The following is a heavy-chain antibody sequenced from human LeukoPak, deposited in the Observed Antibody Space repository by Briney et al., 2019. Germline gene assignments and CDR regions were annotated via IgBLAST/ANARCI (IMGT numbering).Heavy chain of an antibody. CDR3: ARDREVGATIHDY. J-gene: IGHJ4*02. D-gene: IGHD1-26*01. CDR1: GFTFSNYY. V-gene: IGHV3-7*01. CDR2: IKPDGSVK. Sequence: GGSLRLSCAASGFTFSNYYMSWVRQVPGKGLEWVANIKPDGSVKSYVDSVKGRFTISRDNAENSLYLQLNSLRVDDTAVYFCARDREVGATIHDYWGQGTLVTVSS.